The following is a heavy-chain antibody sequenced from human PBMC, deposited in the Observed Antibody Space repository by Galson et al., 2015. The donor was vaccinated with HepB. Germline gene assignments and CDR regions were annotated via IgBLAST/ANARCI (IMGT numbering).Heavy chain of an antibody. V-gene: IGHV3-48*01. J-gene: IGHJ6*02. Sequence: SLRLSCAASGFTFSSYSMNWVRQAPGKGLEWVSYISSSSSTIYYADSVKGRFTISRDNAKNSLYLQMNSLRAEDTAVYYCARDGDGGWYSDDYEGGIMDVWGQGTTVTVSS. D-gene: IGHD6-19*01. CDR3: ARDGDGGWYSDDYEGGIMDV. CDR1: GFTFSSYS. CDR2: ISSSSSTI.